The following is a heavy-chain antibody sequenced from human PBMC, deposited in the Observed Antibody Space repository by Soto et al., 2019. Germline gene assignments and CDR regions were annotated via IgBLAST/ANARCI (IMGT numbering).Heavy chain of an antibody. V-gene: IGHV3-23*01. CDR3: AKDPPLTVGPLAMDV. J-gene: IGHJ6*02. Sequence: EVQLLESGRGLVQPGGSLRLSCVASGFNFTTHAMSWVRQSPGKGLEWVSTFSGSGGNIYYAEAVKGRLTISRDDSKNTLYLQMNCLRVEDTAVYYCAKDPPLTVGPLAMDVWGQGTTVTDSS. CDR1: GFNFTTHA. CDR2: FSGSGGNI. D-gene: IGHD3-10*01.